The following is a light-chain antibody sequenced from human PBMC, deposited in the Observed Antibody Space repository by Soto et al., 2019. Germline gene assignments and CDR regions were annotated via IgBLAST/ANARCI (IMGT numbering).Light chain of an antibody. CDR2: DVS. Sequence: QSALTQPASVSGSPGQSITISCTGTSSDVGGYNYVSWYPQHPGKAPKLMIYDVSNRPSGVSNRFSGSKSGNTASLTISGLQAEDEADYYCSSYTSSSTPVVFGGGTKVTVL. CDR1: SSDVGGYNY. CDR3: SSYTSSSTPVV. J-gene: IGLJ2*01. V-gene: IGLV2-14*01.